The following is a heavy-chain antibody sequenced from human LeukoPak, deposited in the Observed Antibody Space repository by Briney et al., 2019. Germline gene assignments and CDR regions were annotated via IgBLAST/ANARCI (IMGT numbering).Heavy chain of an antibody. CDR3: ARHESVAGTRAWFDP. J-gene: IGHJ5*02. Sequence: SETLSLTCTVSGGSISSSSYYWGWIRQPPGKGLEWIGSIYYSGSTYYNPSLKSRVTISVDTSKNQFSLKLSSVTAADTAVYYCARHESVAGTRAWFDPWGQGTLVTVSS. CDR1: GGSISSSSYY. CDR2: IYYSGST. V-gene: IGHV4-39*01. D-gene: IGHD6-19*01.